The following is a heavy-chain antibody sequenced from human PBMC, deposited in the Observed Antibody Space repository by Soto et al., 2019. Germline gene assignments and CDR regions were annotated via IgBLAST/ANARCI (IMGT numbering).Heavy chain of an antibody. CDR2: IYWDDDK. CDR1: GFSLSTSGVG. Sequence: SGPTLVNPTQTLTLTCTFSGFSLSTSGVGVGWIRQPPGKALEWLALIYWDDDKRYSPSLKSRLTITKDTSKNQVVLTMTIMYLVVTATYYYAHGPLVFDYWGQGTLVTVSS. J-gene: IGHJ4*02. V-gene: IGHV2-5*02. CDR3: AHGPLVFDY.